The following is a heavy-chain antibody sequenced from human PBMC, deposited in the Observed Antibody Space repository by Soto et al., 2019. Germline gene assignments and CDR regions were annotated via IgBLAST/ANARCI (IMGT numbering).Heavy chain of an antibody. CDR1: GGSISSSSYY. J-gene: IGHJ5*02. CDR3: ARNLLTASNWFDP. D-gene: IGHD3-9*01. Sequence: SETLSVTCTVSGGSISSSSYYWGWIRQPPGKGLEWIGSIYYSGSTYYNPSLKSRVTISVDSSKNQFSLKLSSVTAADTAVYYCARNLLTASNWFDPWGQGTLVTVSS. CDR2: IYYSGST. V-gene: IGHV4-39*01.